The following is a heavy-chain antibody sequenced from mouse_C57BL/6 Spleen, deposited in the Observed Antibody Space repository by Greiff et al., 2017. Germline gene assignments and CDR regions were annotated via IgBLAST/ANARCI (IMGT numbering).Heavy chain of an antibody. D-gene: IGHD2-4*01. J-gene: IGHJ3*01. CDR1: GFTFSDYG. CDR3: ARGNYDYAWFAY. Sequence: EVKVVESGGGLVKPGGSLKLSCAASGFTFSDYGMHWVRQAPEKGLEWVAYISSGSSTIYYADKVKGRFTISRDNAKNTLFLQMTSLRSEDTAMYYCARGNYDYAWFAYWGQGTLVTVSA. CDR2: ISSGSSTI. V-gene: IGHV5-17*01.